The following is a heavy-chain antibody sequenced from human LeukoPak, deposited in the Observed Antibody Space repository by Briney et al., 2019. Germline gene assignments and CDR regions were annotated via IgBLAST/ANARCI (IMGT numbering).Heavy chain of an antibody. J-gene: IGHJ4*02. Sequence: SETLSLTCTVSGGSMSFYYWSWIRQSPGKGLECIGYIYYSGSTYYNPSLKSRVTISVDTSKNQFSPNLDSVTAADTAVYYCARRAGIGQAYFDYWGQGTLVTVSS. CDR1: GGSMSFYY. CDR2: IYYSGST. D-gene: IGHD6-13*01. V-gene: IGHV4-59*08. CDR3: ARRAGIGQAYFDY.